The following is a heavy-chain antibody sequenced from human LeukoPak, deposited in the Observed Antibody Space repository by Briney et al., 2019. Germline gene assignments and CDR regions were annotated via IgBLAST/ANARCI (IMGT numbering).Heavy chain of an antibody. J-gene: IGHJ4*02. D-gene: IGHD4-17*01. V-gene: IGHV3-7*04. CDR2: INQDGSEK. Sequence: GGSLRLSCAASGFTFSTYWMSWVRQAPGKGLEWVANINQDGSEKYYVDSVKGRFTISGDNAKNSLYLHMNSLRTEDTAVYYCARALTTVTDYWGQGTLVTVSS. CDR3: ARALTTVTDY. CDR1: GFTFSTYW.